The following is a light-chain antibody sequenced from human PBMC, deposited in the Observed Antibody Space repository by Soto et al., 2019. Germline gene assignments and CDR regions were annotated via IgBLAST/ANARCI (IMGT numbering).Light chain of an antibody. Sequence: EIVLTQSPATLSLSPGERATLSCRASQSVSSYLAWYHQKPGQAPRLLIYDASNRATGIPARFSGSGFGTTCTLGSSSLERKDLAVYYCQKRNNWPRGPFGQGTKLEIK. CDR2: DAS. J-gene: IGKJ2*01. V-gene: IGKV3-11*01. CDR3: QKRNNWPRGP. CDR1: QSVSSY.